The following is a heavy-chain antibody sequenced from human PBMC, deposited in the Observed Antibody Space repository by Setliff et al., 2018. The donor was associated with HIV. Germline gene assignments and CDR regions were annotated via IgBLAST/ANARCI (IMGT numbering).Heavy chain of an antibody. CDR3: TRSHSTRDAFDI. D-gene: IGHD2-2*01. V-gene: IGHV3-30*02. CDR2: IRLDGSDK. Sequence: PSGGSLRLSCAASGFTFRNYGMHWVRQAPGKGLEWVAFIRLDGSDKFYADSVKGRFTISRDHATSALYLQMDSLRAEDTALYYCTRSHSTRDAFDIWGQGTMVTVSS. CDR1: GFTFRNYG. J-gene: IGHJ3*02.